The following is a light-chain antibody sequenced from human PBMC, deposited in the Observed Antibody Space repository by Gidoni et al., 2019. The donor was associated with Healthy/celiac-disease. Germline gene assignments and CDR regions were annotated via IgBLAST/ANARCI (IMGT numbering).Light chain of an antibody. J-gene: IGKJ1*01. Sequence: DIQMTQSPSSLSASVGDRVTITCRASQSIRSYLNWYQQKPGKAPKLLIYAASSLQSGVPSRFSGSVSGTDFTLTISSLQPEDFATYYCQQSYSTPWTFGQGTKVEIK. V-gene: IGKV1-39*01. CDR2: AAS. CDR3: QQSYSTPWT. CDR1: QSIRSY.